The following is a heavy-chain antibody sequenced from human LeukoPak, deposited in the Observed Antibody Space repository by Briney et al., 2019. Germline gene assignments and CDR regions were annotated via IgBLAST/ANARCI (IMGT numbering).Heavy chain of an antibody. Sequence: GGSLRLSCAASGFTFSNYAMHWVRQAPGKGLEWVAVISYVGSNKYYADSVKGRFTISRDNSKNTLYLQMNSLRAEDTAVYYCARQEVGIVVVPAAPDYWGQGTLVTVSS. CDR2: ISYVGSNK. V-gene: IGHV3-30*03. J-gene: IGHJ4*02. CDR1: GFTFSNYA. D-gene: IGHD2-2*01. CDR3: ARQEVGIVVVPAAPDY.